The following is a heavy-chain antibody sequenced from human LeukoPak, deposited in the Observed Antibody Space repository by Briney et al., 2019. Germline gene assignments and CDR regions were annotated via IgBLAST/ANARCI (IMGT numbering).Heavy chain of an antibody. D-gene: IGHD5-24*01. Sequence: GGSLRLSWAASGFSFSSHSMVWVRQAPGKGLEWVSSMSSSNSYIYHADSVKGRFTISRDNAKNSLYLQMNSLRAEDTAVYYCAKPHMATTPTFDYWGQGTLVTVSS. J-gene: IGHJ4*02. CDR2: MSSSNSYI. CDR3: AKPHMATTPTFDY. V-gene: IGHV3-21*06. CDR1: GFSFSSHS.